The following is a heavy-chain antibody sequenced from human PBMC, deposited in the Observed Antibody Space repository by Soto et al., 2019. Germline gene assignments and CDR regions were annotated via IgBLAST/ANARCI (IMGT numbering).Heavy chain of an antibody. CDR2: IKEDGSVQ. V-gene: IGHV3-7*05. CDR3: ARCRACLNVYFYYGVNV. Sequence: EVQLVESGGGLVQPGGSLRLSCAASGFSISTFWMTWVRQGPGKGLEWVANIKEDGSVQYYVDSAEGRFTISRANAKNSLFLQLNILIADDTAVYYCARCRACLNVYFYYGVNVWGQGTTVTVFS. J-gene: IGHJ6*02. CDR1: GFSISTFW.